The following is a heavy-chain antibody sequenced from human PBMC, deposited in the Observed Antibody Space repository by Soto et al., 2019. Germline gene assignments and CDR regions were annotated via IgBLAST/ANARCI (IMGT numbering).Heavy chain of an antibody. CDR1: GFSLSNHG. D-gene: IGHD5-12*01. CDR3: LSGVGRYGSDTRFDY. J-gene: IGHJ4*02. CDR2: ISHGGSDT. V-gene: IGHV3-30*03. Sequence: QMQLVESGGGAVQPGRSMRLSCAASGFSLSNHGMHWVRQAPGKGLEWVEDISHGGSDTWYADSVKGRFTISRDNSKNTVSRQMDGLKREYTAIYYWLSGVGRYGSDTRFDYWCQGTLVTVSS.